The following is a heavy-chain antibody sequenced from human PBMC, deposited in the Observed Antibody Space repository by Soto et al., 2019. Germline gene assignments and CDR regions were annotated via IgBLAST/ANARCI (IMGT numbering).Heavy chain of an antibody. D-gene: IGHD5-18*01. CDR3: ASIQEDTAMVTYYYGMDV. Sequence: SVKVSCKXSGGTFSSYAISWVRQAPGQGLEWMGGIIPIFGTANYAQKFQGRVTITADESTSTAYMELSSLRSEDTAVYYCASIQEDTAMVTYYYGMDVWGQGTTVTVSS. J-gene: IGHJ6*02. V-gene: IGHV1-69*13. CDR1: GGTFSSYA. CDR2: IIPIFGTA.